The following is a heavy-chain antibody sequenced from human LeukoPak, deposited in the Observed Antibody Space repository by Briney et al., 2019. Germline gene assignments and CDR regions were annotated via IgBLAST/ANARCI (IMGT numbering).Heavy chain of an antibody. CDR1: GGSISSYY. CDR3: ARSRDFWSGYKDYFDY. J-gene: IGHJ4*02. D-gene: IGHD3-3*01. V-gene: IGHV4-59*08. CDR2: IYYSGST. Sequence: SETLSLTCTVSGGSISSYYWSWIRQPPGKGLEWIGYIYYSGSTNYSPSLKSRVTISVDTSKNQFSLKLSSVTAADTAVYYCARSRDFWSGYKDYFDYWGQGTLVTVSS.